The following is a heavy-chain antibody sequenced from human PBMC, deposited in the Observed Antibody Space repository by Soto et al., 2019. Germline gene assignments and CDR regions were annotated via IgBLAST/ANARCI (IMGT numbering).Heavy chain of an antibody. CDR2: IYPGDSDT. Sequence: ESLKISCKGSGYSFTSYWIGWVRQMPGKGLEWMGIIYPGDSDTRYSPSFQGQVTISADKSISTAYLQWSSLKASDTAMYYCAKTAAAGRSNYYYMDVWGKGTTVTVSS. J-gene: IGHJ6*03. V-gene: IGHV5-51*01. CDR3: AKTAAAGRSNYYYMDV. D-gene: IGHD6-13*01. CDR1: GYSFTSYW.